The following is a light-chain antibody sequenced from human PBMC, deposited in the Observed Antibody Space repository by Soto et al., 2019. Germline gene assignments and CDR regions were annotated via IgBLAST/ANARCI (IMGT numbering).Light chain of an antibody. J-gene: IGKJ1*01. CDR3: QQYNNWPRT. Sequence: IVMKQSPATLSVSPGERATLSCMASQNVNYNLAWYQQKPGQAPSLLIHDASIRATAIPARFSGSGSGTEFTLTISSLQSEDFAVYYCQQYNNWPRTFGQGTKVEIK. CDR1: QNVNYN. V-gene: IGKV3-15*01. CDR2: DAS.